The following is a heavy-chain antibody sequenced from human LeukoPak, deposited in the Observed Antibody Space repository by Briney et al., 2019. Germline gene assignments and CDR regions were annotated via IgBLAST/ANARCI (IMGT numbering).Heavy chain of an antibody. V-gene: IGHV1-24*01. D-gene: IGHD3-10*01. CDR1: GYTLTELS. J-gene: IGHJ5*02. CDR2: FDPEDGET. CDR3: ATSRGVRGVTGVWFDP. Sequence: ASVKVSCKVSGYTLTELSMHWVRQAPGKGLEWMGGFDPEDGETIYAQKFQGRVTMTEDTSTDTAYMELSSLRSEDMAVYYCATSRGVRGVTGVWFDPWGQGTLVTVSS.